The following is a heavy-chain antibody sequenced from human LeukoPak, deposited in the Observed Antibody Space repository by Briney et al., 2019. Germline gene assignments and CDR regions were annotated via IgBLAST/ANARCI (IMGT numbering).Heavy chain of an antibody. J-gene: IGHJ6*02. CDR2: INYDGSST. CDR1: GFTFSSYW. D-gene: IGHD6-13*01. CDR3: AREAAAGTAGAYGMDV. Sequence: GGSLRLSCAASGFTFSSYWMHWVRQAPGKGLVWVSRINYDGSSTSYADSVKSRFTISRDNAKNTLYLQMNSLRAEDTAVYYCAREAAAGTAGAYGMDVWGQGTTVTVSS. V-gene: IGHV3-74*01.